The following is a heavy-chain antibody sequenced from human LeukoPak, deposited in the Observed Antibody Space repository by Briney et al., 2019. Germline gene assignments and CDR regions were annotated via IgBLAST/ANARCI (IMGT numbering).Heavy chain of an antibody. D-gene: IGHD4-17*01. CDR2: ISAYNGNT. CDR3: ARDWIAIGTVTTDAFDI. V-gene: IGHV1-18*01. J-gene: IGHJ3*02. CDR1: GYTFTSYG. Sequence: ASVKVSCKASGYTFTSYGISWVRQAPGQGLEWMGWISAYNGNTNYAQKLQGRVTMTTDTSTSTTYMELRSLRSDDTAVYYCARDWIAIGTVTTDAFDIWGQGTMVTVSS.